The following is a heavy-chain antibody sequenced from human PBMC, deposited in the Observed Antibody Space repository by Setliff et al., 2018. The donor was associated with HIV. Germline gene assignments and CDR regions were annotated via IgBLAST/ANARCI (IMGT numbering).Heavy chain of an antibody. D-gene: IGHD3-3*01. CDR1: GGSISVNNYY. CDR3: ARHVHWSGPYYYNYYYIDV. V-gene: IGHV4-39*01. CDR2: VHKSGNS. Sequence: SETLSLTCSVSGGSISVNNYYWAWVRQPPGKGLEWIGSVHKSGNSYYKPSLKSRATISVDSSKSQFSLRLRSVTAADTAVYYCARHVHWSGPYYYNYYYIDVWGQGATVTVSS. J-gene: IGHJ6*03.